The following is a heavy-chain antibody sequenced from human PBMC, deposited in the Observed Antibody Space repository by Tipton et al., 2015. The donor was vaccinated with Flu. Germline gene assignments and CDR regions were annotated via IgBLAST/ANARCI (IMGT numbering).Heavy chain of an antibody. CDR2: IYTGGTT. J-gene: IGHJ4*02. CDR1: DYSLSSTYY. V-gene: IGHV4-38-2*01. D-gene: IGHD5-18*01. CDR3: ARGSYSYRFDY. Sequence: PSLTCAVSDYSLSSTYYWGWIRQSPGKGLEWIGRIYTGGTTNYNPSLKSRVTISIGASKKQFSLKLSSVTAADTAVYYCARGSYSYRFDYWGQGTLVTVSS.